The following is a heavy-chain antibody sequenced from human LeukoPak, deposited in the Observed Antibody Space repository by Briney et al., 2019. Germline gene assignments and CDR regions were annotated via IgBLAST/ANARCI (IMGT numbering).Heavy chain of an antibody. V-gene: IGHV4-38-2*01. CDR2: IYHSGST. J-gene: IGHJ4*02. CDR1: GYSISSGYY. Sequence: PSETLSLTCAVSGYSISSGYYWGWIRQPPGKGLEWIGGIYHSGSTYYNPSLKSRVTISVDTSKNQFSLKLSSVTAADTAVYYCARGTMMPFDYWGQGTLVTVSS. CDR3: ARGTMMPFDY. D-gene: IGHD3-22*01.